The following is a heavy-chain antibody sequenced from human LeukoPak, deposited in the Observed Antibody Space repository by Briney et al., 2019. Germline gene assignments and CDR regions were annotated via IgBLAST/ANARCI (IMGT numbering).Heavy chain of an antibody. CDR3: ARGYCSGGSCYSYYYYNYMDV. CDR1: GGSISSSSYY. Sequence: SETLSLTCTVSGGSISSSSYYWGWIRQPPGKGLEWIGSIYYSGSTYYNPSLQSRVTISVDTSKNQFSLKLSSVTAADTAVYYCARGYCSGGSCYSYYYYNYMDVWGKGTTVTVSS. D-gene: IGHD2-15*01. V-gene: IGHV4-39*07. CDR2: IYYSGST. J-gene: IGHJ6*03.